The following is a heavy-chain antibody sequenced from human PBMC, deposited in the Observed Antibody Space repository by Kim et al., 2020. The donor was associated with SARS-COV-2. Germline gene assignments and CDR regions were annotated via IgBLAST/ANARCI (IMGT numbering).Heavy chain of an antibody. CDR2: IYHSGST. J-gene: IGHJ2*01. D-gene: IGHD3-22*01. CDR1: GYSISSGYY. CDR3: AITRRRDYYDSSGLGYFDL. Sequence: SETLSLTCTVSGYSISSGYYWGWIRQPPGKGLEWIGSIYHSGSTYYNPSLKSRVTISVDTSKNQFSLKLSSVTAADTAVYYCAITRRRDYYDSSGLGYFDLWGRGTLVTVSS. V-gene: IGHV4-38-2*02.